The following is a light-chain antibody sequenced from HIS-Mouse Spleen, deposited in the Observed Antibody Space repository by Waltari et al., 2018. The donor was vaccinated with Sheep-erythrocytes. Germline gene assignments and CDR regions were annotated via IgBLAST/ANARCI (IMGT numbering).Light chain of an antibody. Sequence: QSALTQPASVSGSPGQSITISCTGTSSDVGGYNYVSWYQQHPGKAPKLMIYEVSNRHSGVSTRFSGSKSGNTASLTISGLQAEDEADYYCSSYTSSSTHWVFGGGTKLTVL. CDR2: EVS. CDR1: SSDVGGYNY. J-gene: IGLJ3*02. V-gene: IGLV2-14*01. CDR3: SSYTSSSTHWV.